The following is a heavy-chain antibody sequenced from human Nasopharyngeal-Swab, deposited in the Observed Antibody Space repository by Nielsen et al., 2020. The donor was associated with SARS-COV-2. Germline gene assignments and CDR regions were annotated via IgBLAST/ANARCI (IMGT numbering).Heavy chain of an antibody. D-gene: IGHD3-10*01. CDR3: ARDLLAIWFGELSFLGWFDP. J-gene: IGHJ5*02. V-gene: IGHV6-1*01. CDR2: TYYRSKWYN. Sequence: WIRQSPSRGLEWLGRTYYRSKWYNDYAVSVKSRITINPDTSKNQFSLQLNSVTPEDTAVYYCARDLLAIWFGELSFLGWFDPWGQGTLVTRLL.